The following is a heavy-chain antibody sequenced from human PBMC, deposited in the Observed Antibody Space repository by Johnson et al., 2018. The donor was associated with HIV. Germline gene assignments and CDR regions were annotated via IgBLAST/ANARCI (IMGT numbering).Heavy chain of an antibody. V-gene: IGHV3-30*02. CDR3: ATNKYQLPAPFDI. J-gene: IGHJ3*02. CDR2: IRYDGSNK. CDR1: GFTFSSYG. Sequence: QVQLVESGGGVVQPGGSLRLSCAASGFTFSSYGMHWVRQAPGKGLEWVAFIRYDGSNKYYADSVKGRFTISRDNSKNTLYLQMNSLRAEDTAVYYCATNKYQLPAPFDIWGQGTMVTVSS. D-gene: IGHD2-2*01.